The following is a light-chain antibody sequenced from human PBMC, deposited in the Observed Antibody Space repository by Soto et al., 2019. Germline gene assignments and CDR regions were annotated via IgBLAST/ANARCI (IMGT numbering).Light chain of an antibody. CDR1: QSIGGW. CDR3: QQYSSWPLT. Sequence: DIQMTQSPSTQSASVGDRVTITCRASQSIGGWLAWYQQQPGKAPKLVIYKASSLQSGVPSRFSGSGSGTEFALTISSLQPDHFATYHCQQYSSWPLTFGGGTKVEIK. V-gene: IGKV1-5*03. CDR2: KAS. J-gene: IGKJ4*01.